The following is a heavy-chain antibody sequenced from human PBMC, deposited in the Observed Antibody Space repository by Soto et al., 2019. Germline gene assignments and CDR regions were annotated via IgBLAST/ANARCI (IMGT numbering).Heavy chain of an antibody. J-gene: IGHJ6*02. CDR3: ARVSLGATTITDYYYYGMDV. D-gene: IGHD1-26*01. Sequence: EVQLLESGGGLVQPGGSLRLSWAASGFTFSSYAMSWVRQAPGKGLEWVSGISGSGGGTYYADSVKGRFTISRDNSKSTLYLQMNSLRAEDTAVYYCARVSLGATTITDYYYYGMDVWGQGTTVTVSS. V-gene: IGHV3-23*01. CDR1: GFTFSSYA. CDR2: ISGSGGGT.